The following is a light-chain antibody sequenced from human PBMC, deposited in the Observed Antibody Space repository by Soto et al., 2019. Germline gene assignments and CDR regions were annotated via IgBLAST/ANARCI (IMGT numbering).Light chain of an antibody. Sequence: DIQMTQSPSSLSASVGDRVTVTCRASQSIRGYLNWYQQKPGEAPKLLIYAASSLHSGVPSRFSGSGSGTDFTLTISSLHPEDFAVYYCQQHSHWPPWTFGQGTRVEIQ. J-gene: IGKJ1*01. CDR3: QQHSHWPPWT. CDR1: QSIRGY. V-gene: IGKV1-39*01. CDR2: AAS.